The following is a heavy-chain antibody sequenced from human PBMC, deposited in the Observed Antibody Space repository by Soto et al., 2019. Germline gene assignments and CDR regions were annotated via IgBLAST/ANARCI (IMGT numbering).Heavy chain of an antibody. CDR2: ISSSSSTI. J-gene: IGHJ6*02. V-gene: IGHV3-48*02. D-gene: IGHD3-3*01. Sequence: GGSLRLSCAASGFTFSSYSMNWVRQAPGKGLEWVSYISSSSSTIYYADSVKGRFTISRDNAKNSLYLQMNSLRDEDTAVYYCARDSDVGVVIIHYYYGMDVWGQGTTVTVSS. CDR3: ARDSDVGVVIIHYYYGMDV. CDR1: GFTFSSYS.